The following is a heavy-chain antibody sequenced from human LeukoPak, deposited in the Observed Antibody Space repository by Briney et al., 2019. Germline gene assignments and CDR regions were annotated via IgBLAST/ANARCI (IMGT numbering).Heavy chain of an antibody. CDR2: INPSGGST. D-gene: IGHD6-13*01. J-gene: IGHJ6*03. CDR1: GYTFTGYY. CDR3: AREPTIAAAGTRGSGYYYYYMDV. Sequence: ASVKVSCKASGYTFTGYYMHWVRQAPGQGLEWMGIINPSGGSTSYAQKFQGRVTMTRDTSTSTVYMELSSLRSEDTAVYYCAREPTIAAAGTRGSGYYYYYMDVWGKGTTVTISS. V-gene: IGHV1-46*01.